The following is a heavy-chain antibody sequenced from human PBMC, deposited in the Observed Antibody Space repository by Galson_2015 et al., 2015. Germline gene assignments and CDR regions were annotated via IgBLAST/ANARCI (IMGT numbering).Heavy chain of an antibody. Sequence: TLSLTCTVSGGSISSGGYYWSWIRQHPGKGLEWIGYIYYSGSTYYNPSLKSRVTISVDKSKNQFSLKLSSVTAADTAVYYCARSADWYGSGSYYHDPWGQGTLVTVSS. D-gene: IGHD3-10*01. J-gene: IGHJ5*02. CDR2: IYYSGST. CDR3: ARSADWYGSGSYYHDP. V-gene: IGHV4-31*03. CDR1: GGSISSGGYY.